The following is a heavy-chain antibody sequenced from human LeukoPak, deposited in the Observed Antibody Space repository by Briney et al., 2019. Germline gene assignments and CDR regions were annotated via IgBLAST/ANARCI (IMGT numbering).Heavy chain of an antibody. V-gene: IGHV3-30*02. CDR2: IRYDGSNK. D-gene: IGHD3-10*01. J-gene: IGHJ4*02. CDR3: AKDDVLLWFGELFKAPTSIDY. CDR1: GFTFSDYY. Sequence: GGSLRLSCAASGFTFSDYYMSWIRQAPGKGLEWVAFIRYDGSNKYYADSVKGRFTISRDNSKNTLYLQMNSLRAEDTAVYYCAKDDVLLWFGELFKAPTSIDYWGQGTLVTVSS.